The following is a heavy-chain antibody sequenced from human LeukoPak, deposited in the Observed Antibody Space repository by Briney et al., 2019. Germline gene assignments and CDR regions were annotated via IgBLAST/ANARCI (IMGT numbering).Heavy chain of an antibody. CDR3: ARSSASGYFDY. CDR1: GYNFNTYW. J-gene: IGHJ4*02. CDR2: IYPGDSDT. Sequence: GESLKISCKGSGYNFNTYWVAWVRQLPGKGLEWMGIIYPGDSDTRYSPSFQGQVTISADKSISTAYLQWSSLKASDTAMYYCARSSASGYFDYWGQGTLVTVSS. V-gene: IGHV5-51*01. D-gene: IGHD6-25*01.